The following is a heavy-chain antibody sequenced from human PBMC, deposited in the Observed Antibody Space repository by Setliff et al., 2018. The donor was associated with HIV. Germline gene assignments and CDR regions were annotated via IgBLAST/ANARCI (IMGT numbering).Heavy chain of an antibody. CDR1: GGTFSSYA. D-gene: IGHD2-2*01. V-gene: IGHV1-69*06. CDR3: ARDHCSSSGCYEYSYYGMDV. Sequence: SVKVSCKASGGTFSSYAINWVRQAPGQGLEWMGGIIPIFGGPNYAQKFQGRVTITADKSTYTAYMELSSLRPEDTAVYYCARDHCSSSGCYEYSYYGMDVWGQGTTVTVSS. J-gene: IGHJ6*02. CDR2: IIPIFGGP.